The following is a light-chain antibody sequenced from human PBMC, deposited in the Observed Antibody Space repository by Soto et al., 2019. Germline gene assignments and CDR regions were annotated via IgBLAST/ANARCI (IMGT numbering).Light chain of an antibody. J-gene: IGKJ4*01. CDR1: QGISSR. V-gene: IGKV1-12*01. CDR2: AAS. Sequence: DIQMTQSPSSVSASVGARVTITCRASQGISSRLAWYQQKPGKAPNLLIYAASSLQSGVPSRFSGSGSETHFTLTIGSLQPEDFATYYCQQSNSFPLTFGGGAKVEIK. CDR3: QQSNSFPLT.